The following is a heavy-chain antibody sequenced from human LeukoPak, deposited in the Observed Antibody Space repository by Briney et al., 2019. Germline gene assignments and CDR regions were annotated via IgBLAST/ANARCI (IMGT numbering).Heavy chain of an antibody. J-gene: IGHJ5*02. CDR2: IIPIFGTA. CDR1: RGTFSSYA. Sequence: ASAKVSCKASRGTFSSYAISWVRQAPGQGLEWMGGIIPIFGTANYAQKFQGRVTITADESTSTAYMELSSLRSEDTAVHYCARKDYDWFDPWGQGTLVTVSS. D-gene: IGHD4-17*01. V-gene: IGHV1-69*13. CDR3: ARKDYDWFDP.